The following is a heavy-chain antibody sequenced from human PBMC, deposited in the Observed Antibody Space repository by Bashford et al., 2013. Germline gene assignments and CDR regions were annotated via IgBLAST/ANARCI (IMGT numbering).Heavy chain of an antibody. V-gene: IGHV4-4*07. CDR1: GGSISSYY. J-gene: IGHJ6*02. CDR2: IYTSGST. D-gene: IGHD6-13*01. CDR3: ARGLSSSWDLRYYYYYGMDV. Sequence: TLSLTCTVSGGSISSYYWSWIRQPAGKGLEWIGRIYTSGSTNYNPSLKSRVTMSVDTSKNQFSLKLSSVTAADTAVYYCARGLSSSWDLRYYYYYGMDVWGQGTTVTVSS.